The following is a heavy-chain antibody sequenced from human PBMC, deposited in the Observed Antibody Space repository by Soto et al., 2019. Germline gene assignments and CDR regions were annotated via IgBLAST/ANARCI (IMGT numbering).Heavy chain of an antibody. CDR1: GLTFSNSA. CDR2: FSGGDDTT. D-gene: IGHD2-21*01. CDR3: TKGGVIRRPEDAFDI. Sequence: EVQLLESGGGLVQAGGSLRLSCAASGLTFSNSAMSWVRQAPGKGLEWVSSFSGGDDTTYFAASVKGRFTISRDNSKNTLDLQMNSRGAEDTAVYYCTKGGVIRRPEDAFDIWGQGTMVTVSS. J-gene: IGHJ3*02. V-gene: IGHV3-23*01.